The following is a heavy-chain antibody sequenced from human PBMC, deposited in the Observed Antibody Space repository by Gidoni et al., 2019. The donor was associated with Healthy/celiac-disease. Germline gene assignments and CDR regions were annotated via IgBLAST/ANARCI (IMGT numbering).Heavy chain of an antibody. D-gene: IGHD1-26*01. Sequence: EVQLVESGGVVVQPGGSLRLSCAASGFPFDDYAMHWVRQAPGKGLEWVSLISWDGGSTYYADSVKGRFTISRDNSKNSLYLQMNSLRAEDTALYYCARDKSIVGATLSLDYWGQGTLVTVSS. V-gene: IGHV3-43D*03. CDR2: ISWDGGST. CDR3: ARDKSIVGATLSLDY. J-gene: IGHJ4*02. CDR1: GFPFDDYA.